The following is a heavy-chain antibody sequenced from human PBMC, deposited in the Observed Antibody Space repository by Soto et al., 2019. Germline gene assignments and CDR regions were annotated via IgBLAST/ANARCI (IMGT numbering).Heavy chain of an antibody. CDR1: GGSFSGYY. V-gene: IGHV4-34*01. CDR3: ARGFGVAVLGRSSKKYYFDY. D-gene: IGHD6-19*01. J-gene: IGHJ4*02. CDR2: INHSGST. Sequence: SETLSLTGAVYGGSFSGYYWSWIRQPPGKGLEWIGEINHSGSTNYNPSLKSRVTISVDTSKNQFSLKLSSVTAADTAVYYCARGFGVAVLGRSSKKYYFDYWGQGTLVTVSS.